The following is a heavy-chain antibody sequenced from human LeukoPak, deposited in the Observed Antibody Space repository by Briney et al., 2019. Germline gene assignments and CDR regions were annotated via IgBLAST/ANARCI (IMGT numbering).Heavy chain of an antibody. CDR2: INPSGGST. CDR3: GRDSTVTTFRGCVDP. D-gene: IGHD4-17*01. J-gene: IGHJ5*02. Sequence: ASVKVSCKASGYTFINHYIHWVRQAPGQGLEWMGVINPSGGSTNYAQKFQGRVTMTRDASTSTVYIDLSSLTSEDTGVYYCGRDSTVTTFRGCVDPWGQGTLVTVSS. CDR1: GYTFINHY. V-gene: IGHV1-46*01.